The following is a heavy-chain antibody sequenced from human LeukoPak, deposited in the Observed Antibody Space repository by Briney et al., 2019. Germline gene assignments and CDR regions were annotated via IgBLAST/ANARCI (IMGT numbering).Heavy chain of an antibody. CDR1: GFTFSSYS. CDR3: VRGGAEYSNGHNWFDP. V-gene: IGHV3-21*01. Sequence: GGSLRLSRAASGFTFSSYSMNWVRQAPGKGLEWVSSISSSSSYIYYADSVKGRFTISRDNAKNSLYLQMNSLRAEDTAVYYCVRGGAEYSNGHNWFDPWGQGTLVTVSS. D-gene: IGHD2/OR15-2a*01. CDR2: ISSSSSYI. J-gene: IGHJ5*02.